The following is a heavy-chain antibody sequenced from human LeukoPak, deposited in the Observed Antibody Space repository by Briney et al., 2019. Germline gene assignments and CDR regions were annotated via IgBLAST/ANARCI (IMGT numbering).Heavy chain of an antibody. CDR2: IYYSGST. J-gene: IGHJ5*02. CDR3: ARLGSSGFAPFDP. V-gene: IGHV4-59*01. D-gene: IGHD3-22*01. Sequence: SETLSLTCTVSGGSISSYYWSWIRQPPGKGLEWIGYIYYSGSTNYNPSLKGRVTISVDTSKNQFSLKLSSVTAADTAVYYCARLGSSGFAPFDPWGQGTLVTVSS. CDR1: GGSISSYY.